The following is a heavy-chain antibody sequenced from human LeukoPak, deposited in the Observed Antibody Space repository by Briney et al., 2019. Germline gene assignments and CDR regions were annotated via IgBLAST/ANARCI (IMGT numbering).Heavy chain of an antibody. V-gene: IGHV4-61*02. CDR3: AGWAPDRGSSDS. J-gene: IGHJ4*02. CDR2: ITASGNT. Sequence: PSETLSLTCTVSGTSISSYNNYWSWIRQPAEKALEWIGRITASGNTIYNPSLKSRLTISVDASKNQFSLRVTSLTAADTAIYFCAGWAPDRGSSDSWGQGTLVTVSS. CDR1: GTSISSYNNY. D-gene: IGHD3-10*01.